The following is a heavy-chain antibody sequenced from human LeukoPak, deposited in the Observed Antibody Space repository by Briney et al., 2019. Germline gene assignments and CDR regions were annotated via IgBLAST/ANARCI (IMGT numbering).Heavy chain of an antibody. CDR2: INPNSGDT. CDR1: GYTFTDYY. Sequence: ASVKVSCKASGYTFTDYYMHWVRLAPGQGFEWMGWINPNSGDTNYAQKFQGRVTMTRDTSITTVYMDLNRLKSDDTAVYYCARGYSSGWFEHFDYWGQGTLVTVSS. V-gene: IGHV1-2*02. D-gene: IGHD6-19*01. CDR3: ARGYSSGWFEHFDY. J-gene: IGHJ4*02.